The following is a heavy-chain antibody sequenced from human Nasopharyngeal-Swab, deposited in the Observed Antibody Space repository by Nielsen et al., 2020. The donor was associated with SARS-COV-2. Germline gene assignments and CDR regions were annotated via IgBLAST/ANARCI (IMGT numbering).Heavy chain of an antibody. D-gene: IGHD4-23*01. CDR1: GGSFSGYY. CDR2: INHSGST. CDR3: ARGPVVTLDY. Sequence: SETLSLTCAIYGGSFSGYYWSWIRQPPGKGLEWIGEINHSGSTNYNPSLKSRVTISVDTSKSQFSLKLSSVTAADTAVYYCARGPVVTLDYWGQGTLVTVSS. J-gene: IGHJ4*02. V-gene: IGHV4-34*01.